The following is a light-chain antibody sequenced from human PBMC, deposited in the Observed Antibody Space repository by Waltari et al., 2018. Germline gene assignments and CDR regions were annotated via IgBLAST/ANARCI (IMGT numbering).Light chain of an antibody. CDR2: KDT. V-gene: IGLV3-25*03. J-gene: IGLJ3*02. CDR3: LSADSSGASKV. Sequence: YDLTPPPSVSVPPGQTARITYSGDAFPNNYAFWYQQNPGQAPVLIIDKDTQRPSGIPERFSGSSSGTTVTMTISGVQAEDEADYYCLSADSSGASKVFGGGTKLTVL. CDR1: AFPNNY.